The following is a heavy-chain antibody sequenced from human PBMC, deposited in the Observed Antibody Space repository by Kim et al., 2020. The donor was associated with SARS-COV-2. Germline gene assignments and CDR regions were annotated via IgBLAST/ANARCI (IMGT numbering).Heavy chain of an antibody. CDR1: GFTFSSYS. Sequence: GGSLRLSCAASGFTFSSYSMNWVRQAPGKGLEWVSSISSSSSYIYYADSVKGRFTISRDNAKNSLYLQMNSLRAEDTAVYYCAREWDYSSGWLRGDWSGSDWGQGTLVTVSS. V-gene: IGHV3-21*01. CDR3: AREWDYSSGWLRGDWSGSD. J-gene: IGHJ4*02. D-gene: IGHD6-19*01. CDR2: ISSSSSYI.